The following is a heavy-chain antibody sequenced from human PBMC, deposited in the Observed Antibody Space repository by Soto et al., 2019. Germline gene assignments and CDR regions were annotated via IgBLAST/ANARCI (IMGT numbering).Heavy chain of an antibody. Sequence: PGGSLRLSCAASGFTVSSNYMSWVRQAPGKGLEWVSVIYSGGSTYYADSVKGRFTISRDNSKNTLYLQMNSLRAEDTAVYYCAKDVRGWLVPGFDYWGQGTLVTVSS. J-gene: IGHJ4*02. CDR3: AKDVRGWLVPGFDY. CDR2: IYSGGST. CDR1: GFTVSSNY. V-gene: IGHV3-66*01. D-gene: IGHD6-19*01.